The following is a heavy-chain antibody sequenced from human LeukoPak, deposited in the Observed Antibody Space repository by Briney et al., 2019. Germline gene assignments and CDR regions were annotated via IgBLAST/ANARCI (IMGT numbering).Heavy chain of an antibody. V-gene: IGHV1-18*01. CDR3: ASSIHGGNGIDYGMDV. D-gene: IGHD4-23*01. CDR1: GYTFTGYG. J-gene: IGHJ6*02. CDR2: ISAYNGNT. Sequence: ASVKISCKASGYTFTGYGISWVRQAPGQGLEWMGWISAYNGNTNYAQKLQGRVTMTTDTSTSTAYMELRSLRSDDTAVYYCASSIHGGNGIDYGMDVWGQGTTVTVSS.